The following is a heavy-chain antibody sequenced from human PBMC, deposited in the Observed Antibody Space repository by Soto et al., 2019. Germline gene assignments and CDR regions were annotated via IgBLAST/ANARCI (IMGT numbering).Heavy chain of an antibody. V-gene: IGHV3-66*01. Sequence: GGSLRLSCAASGFTVSSNYMSWVRQAPGKGLEWVSVIYSGGSTYYADSVKGRFTISRDNSKNTLYLQMNSLRAEDTAVYYCASAKSYSSSWYPKLHYFDYWGQGTLVTVSS. J-gene: IGHJ4*02. CDR3: ASAKSYSSSWYPKLHYFDY. CDR1: GFTVSSNY. CDR2: IYSGGST. D-gene: IGHD6-13*01.